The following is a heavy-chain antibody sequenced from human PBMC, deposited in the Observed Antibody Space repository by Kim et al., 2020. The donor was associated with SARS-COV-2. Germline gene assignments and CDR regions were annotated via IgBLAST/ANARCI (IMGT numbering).Heavy chain of an antibody. CDR1: GGSISSYY. CDR2: IYYSGST. V-gene: IGHV4-59*08. Sequence: SETLSLTCTASGGSISSYYWSWIRQPPGKGLEWIGYIYYSGSTNYNPSLKSRVTISVDTSKNQFSLKLSSVTAADTAVYYCARSPLGYCSSTSCGLVGGYDYYMDVWGKGTTVTVSS. D-gene: IGHD2-2*01. CDR3: ARSPLGYCSSTSCGLVGGYDYYMDV. J-gene: IGHJ6*03.